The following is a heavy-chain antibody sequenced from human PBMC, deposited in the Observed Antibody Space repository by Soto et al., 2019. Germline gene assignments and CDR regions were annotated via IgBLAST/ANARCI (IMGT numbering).Heavy chain of an antibody. CDR2: VDGEGSGT. CDR3: GSVFEH. V-gene: IGHV3-74*01. D-gene: IGHD1-26*01. J-gene: IGHJ4*02. Sequence: EVQLVESGGGLVQPGGSLRLSCAASGFTFTNYWMHWVRQAPGKGLQWVARVDGEGSGTSYADSVKGRFTISRDNATNTLSLQMYSLRADDTAVYYCGSVFEHWGWGTLVTVSS. CDR1: GFTFTNYW.